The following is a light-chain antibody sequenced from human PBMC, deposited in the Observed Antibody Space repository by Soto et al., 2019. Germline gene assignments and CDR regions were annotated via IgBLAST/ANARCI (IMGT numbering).Light chain of an antibody. CDR2: DAS. CDR3: QQRSDWPIT. J-gene: IGKJ5*01. Sequence: EIVLTQSPATLSFSPGERATLSCRASQSVSSYLAWYQQKPGQAPRLLIYDASNRATGIPARFCGSGSGTDFTLTISGLEPEDFAVYYCQQRSDWPITFGQGTRLEIK. V-gene: IGKV3-11*01. CDR1: QSVSSY.